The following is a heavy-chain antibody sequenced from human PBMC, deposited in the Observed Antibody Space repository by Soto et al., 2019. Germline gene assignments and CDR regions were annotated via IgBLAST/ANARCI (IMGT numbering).Heavy chain of an antibody. V-gene: IGHV3-73*02. CDR2: IRSKANSYLI. D-gene: IGHD3-10*01. Sequence: EVQLVESGGGLVQPGGSLRLSCAASGFSFSDSAMHWVRQASGKGLEWIARIRSKANSYLIAYDESVRGRFIISRDDSKNTAYLQMNDRNTEYTAIYYCARWGERGRNDYWGQGTPVTVS. CDR3: ARWGERGRNDY. J-gene: IGHJ4*02. CDR1: GFSFSDSA.